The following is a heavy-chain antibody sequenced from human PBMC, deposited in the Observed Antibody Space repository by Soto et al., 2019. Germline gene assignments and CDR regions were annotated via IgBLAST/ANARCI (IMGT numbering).Heavy chain of an antibody. CDR1: GGTFSTYT. V-gene: IGHV1-69*12. Sequence: QVQLVQSGAEVKKPGSSVKVSCKASGGTFSTYTLYWLRQAPGQGLEWMGGISPGIDIRDYAQKFQGRVTITADESTSTVYMQLRTLISEDTAFYYCAGGMGFGGSCYLDVWCQGNLVTVPS. CDR2: ISPGIDIR. D-gene: IGHD2-15*01. J-gene: IGHJ4*02. CDR3: AGGMGFGGSCYLDV.